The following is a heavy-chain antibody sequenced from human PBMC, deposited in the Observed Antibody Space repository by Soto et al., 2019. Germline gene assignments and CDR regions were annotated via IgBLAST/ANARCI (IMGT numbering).Heavy chain of an antibody. CDR1: GFTFSSYG. CDR3: ATDLSTSMGDMDV. V-gene: IGHV3-33*03. Sequence: QVQLVESGGGVVQSGRSLRLSCAASGFTFSSYGMHWVRQAPGKGLEWVGVVYFDGSMRYFADSVKGRFTISRDNSKNMLYLHMNTLRAEDTAIYYCATDLSTSMGDMDVWGQGTTVTVSS. CDR2: VYFDGSMR. J-gene: IGHJ6*02. D-gene: IGHD3-10*01.